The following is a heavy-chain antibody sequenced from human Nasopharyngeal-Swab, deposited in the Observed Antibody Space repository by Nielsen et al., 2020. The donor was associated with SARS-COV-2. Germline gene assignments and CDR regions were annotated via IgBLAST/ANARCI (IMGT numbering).Heavy chain of an antibody. D-gene: IGHD3-22*01. CDR3: ATTQYYYDSSGYYSFDY. V-gene: IGHV1-18*01. CDR2: ISAYNGNT. J-gene: IGHJ4*02. Sequence: WVRQAPGQGLAGMGWISAYNGNTNYAQKFQGRVTMTEDTSTDTAYMELSSLRSEDTAVHYCATTQYYYDSSGYYSFDYWGQGTLVTVSS.